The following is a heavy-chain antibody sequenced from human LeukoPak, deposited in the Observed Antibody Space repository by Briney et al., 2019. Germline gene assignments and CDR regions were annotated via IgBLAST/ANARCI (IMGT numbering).Heavy chain of an antibody. J-gene: IGHJ4*02. CDR1: GYTFTGYY. CDR3: ARGLVVVPAALSY. V-gene: IGHV1-2*02. Sequence: ASVEVSCKASGYTFTGYYMHWVRQAPGQGLEWMGWINPNSGGTNYAQKFQGRVTMTRDTSISTAYMELSRLRSDDTAVYYCARGLVVVPAALSYWGQGTLVTVSS. D-gene: IGHD2-2*01. CDR2: INPNSGGT.